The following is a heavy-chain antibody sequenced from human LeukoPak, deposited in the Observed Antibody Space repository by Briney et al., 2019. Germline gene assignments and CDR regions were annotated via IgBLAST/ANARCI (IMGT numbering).Heavy chain of an antibody. CDR2: IRYDGSNT. V-gene: IGHV3-30*02. J-gene: IGHJ4*02. D-gene: IGHD2/OR15-2a*01. Sequence: GGSLRLSCGASGFTFSTHDMHWVRQAPGKGLEWVAFIRYDGSNTYYADSVKGRFTVSRDDSKNTLYLQMNSLRGDDTAVYYCAKDGTSYYYIYYWGQGTLVTVSS. CDR1: GFTFSTHD. CDR3: AKDGTSYYYIYY.